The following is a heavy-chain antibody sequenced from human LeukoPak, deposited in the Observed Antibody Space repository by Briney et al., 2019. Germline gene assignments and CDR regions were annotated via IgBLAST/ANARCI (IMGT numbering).Heavy chain of an antibody. J-gene: IGHJ4*02. Sequence: GGSLRLSCAASGFTFSSYSMNWVRQAPGKGLEWVSFISSSSSYIYYADSVRGRFTMSRDTTNNSLYLQMNSLRAEDTAIYYCARERTPKYYYGSGSPDRYYDHWGQGTLVTVSS. V-gene: IGHV3-21*01. D-gene: IGHD3-10*01. CDR2: ISSSSSYI. CDR3: ARERTPKYYYGSGSPDRYYDH. CDR1: GFTFSSYS.